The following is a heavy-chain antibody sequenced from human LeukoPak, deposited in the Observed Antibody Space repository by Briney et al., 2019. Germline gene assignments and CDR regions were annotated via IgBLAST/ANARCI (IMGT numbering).Heavy chain of an antibody. V-gene: IGHV3-7*05. CDR1: GFTFSSYW. CDR2: IKQDGSEK. CDR3: ATDPFGDSSQGDY. Sequence: GGSLRLSCAPSGFTFSSYWMSWVRQAPGKELEWVANIKQDGSEKYYVDSVKGRFTISRDNAKNSLYLQMNSLRAEDTAVYYCATDPFGDSSQGDYWGQGTLVTVSS. J-gene: IGHJ4*02. D-gene: IGHD3-22*01.